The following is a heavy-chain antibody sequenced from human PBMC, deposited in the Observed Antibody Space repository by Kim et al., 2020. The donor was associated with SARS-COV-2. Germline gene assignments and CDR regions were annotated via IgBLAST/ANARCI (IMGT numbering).Heavy chain of an antibody. Sequence: GGSLRLSCAASGFTVSSNYMSWVRQAPGKGLEWVSVIYSGGSTYYADSVKGRFTISRDNSENTLYLQMNSLRAEDTAVYYCARDNYSGGVGYWGQGTLVTVSS. J-gene: IGHJ4*02. V-gene: IGHV3-66*01. CDR1: GFTVSSNY. CDR3: ARDNYSGGVGY. D-gene: IGHD2-15*01. CDR2: IYSGGST.